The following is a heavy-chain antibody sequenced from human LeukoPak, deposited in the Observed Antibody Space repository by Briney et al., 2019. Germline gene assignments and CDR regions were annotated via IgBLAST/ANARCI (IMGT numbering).Heavy chain of an antibody. CDR1: GGTFSSYA. CDR3: ARDRPGGSGYDLDY. D-gene: IGHD5-12*01. V-gene: IGHV1-69*01. CDR2: IIPIFGTA. J-gene: IGHJ4*02. Sequence: SVKVSCKASGGTFSSYAISWVRQAPGQGLEWMGGIIPIFGTANYAQKFQGRVTITADESTSTAYMELSSLRSEDTVVYYCARDRPGGSGYDLDYWGQGTLVTVSS.